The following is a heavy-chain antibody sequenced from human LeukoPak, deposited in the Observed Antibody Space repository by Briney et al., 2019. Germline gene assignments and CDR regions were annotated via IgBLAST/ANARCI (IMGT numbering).Heavy chain of an antibody. Sequence: GGSLRLSCTASGFSLDSHWMHWVRQVPGKGLVWLSRINADGQSVGYADSVRGRFTISRDNARNTVYLQMNSLRAEDTAVYYCAKTLGYCSGGSCYSGVIDYWGQGTLVTVSS. J-gene: IGHJ4*02. D-gene: IGHD2-15*01. CDR2: INADGQSV. CDR3: AKTLGYCSGGSCYSGVIDY. V-gene: IGHV3-74*01. CDR1: GFSLDSHW.